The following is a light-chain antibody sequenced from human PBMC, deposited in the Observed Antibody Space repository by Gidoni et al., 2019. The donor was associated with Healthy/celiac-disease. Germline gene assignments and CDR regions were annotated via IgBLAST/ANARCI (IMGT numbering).Light chain of an antibody. CDR1: QDISNY. CDR3: QQYYNLLSYT. J-gene: IGKJ2*01. V-gene: IGKV1-33*01. CDR2: DAS. Sequence: DIQMTQYPSSLSASVGDRVTITCQASQDISNYLNWYQQKPGKAPKLLIYDASNLETGVPSMFSGSGSVTDFTFTISSLQPEDISTYYCQQYYNLLSYTFGQGTKLEIK.